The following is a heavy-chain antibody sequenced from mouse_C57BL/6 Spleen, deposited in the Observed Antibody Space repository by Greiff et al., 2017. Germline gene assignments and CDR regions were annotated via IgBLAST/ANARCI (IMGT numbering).Heavy chain of an antibody. CDR1: GFTFSSYA. CDR3: TRTGYGSSSYAMDY. Sequence: EVMLVESGEGLVKPGGSLKLSCAASGFTFSSYAMSWVRQTPEKRLEWVAYISSGGDYIYYADTVKGRFTISRDNARNTLYLQMSSLKSEDTAMYYCTRTGYGSSSYAMDYWGQGTSGTVAS. D-gene: IGHD1-1*01. J-gene: IGHJ4*01. V-gene: IGHV5-9-1*02. CDR2: ISSGGDYI.